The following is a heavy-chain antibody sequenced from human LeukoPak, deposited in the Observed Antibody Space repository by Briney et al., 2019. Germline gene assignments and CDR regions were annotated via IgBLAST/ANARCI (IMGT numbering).Heavy chain of an antibody. Sequence: PSETLSLTCTVSGGSTNSYYWSWIRQPPGKGLEWVGYIYYSGSTSYNPSPKSRVTISVDTSKNQFSLKLNSVTAADTAVYYCARRKNSAWSTDAFDIWGQGTMVTVSS. D-gene: IGHD6-19*01. V-gene: IGHV4-59*08. CDR3: ARRKNSAWSTDAFDI. J-gene: IGHJ3*02. CDR2: IYYSGST. CDR1: GGSTNSYY.